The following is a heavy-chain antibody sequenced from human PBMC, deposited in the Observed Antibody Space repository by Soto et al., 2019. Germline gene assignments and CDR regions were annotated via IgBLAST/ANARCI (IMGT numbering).Heavy chain of an antibody. CDR1: GFTFSSYW. CDR3: AKDWIAAPGVPDY. J-gene: IGHJ4*02. V-gene: IGHV3-74*01. Sequence: GGSLRLSCAGSGFTFSSYWMHWVRQAPGEGLVWVSRIDGDGSRISYADSAQGRFTISRDNAKNRLYLQMNSLRAGDTGIYYCAKDWIAAPGVPDYRGQGSRVTVSS. CDR2: IDGDGSRI. D-gene: IGHD6-13*01.